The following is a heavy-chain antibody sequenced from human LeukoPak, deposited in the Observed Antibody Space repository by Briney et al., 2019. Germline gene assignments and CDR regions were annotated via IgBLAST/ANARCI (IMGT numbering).Heavy chain of an antibody. CDR2: IYPGDSDT. J-gene: IGHJ3*02. Sequence: GEALKISCKALGYSFTTYWIAWVRQMPRRGLDWMGIIYPGDSDTTYSPSFQGQVTISVDKSISTAYLQWSSLKASDTAMYYCARRGYDSSGYTDAFDIWGQGTMVTVSS. D-gene: IGHD3-22*01. CDR1: GYSFTTYW. CDR3: ARRGYDSSGYTDAFDI. V-gene: IGHV5-51*01.